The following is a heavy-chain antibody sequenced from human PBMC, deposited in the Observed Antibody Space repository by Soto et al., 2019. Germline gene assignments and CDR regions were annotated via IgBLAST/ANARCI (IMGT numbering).Heavy chain of an antibody. J-gene: IGHJ4*02. CDR1: GGSFSSCA. Sequence: TSVEVSCKECGGSFSSCAMSWVRQAHGQGLEWMGGIIPIFGTANYAQKFQGRVTITADKSTSTAYMELSSLRSEDTAVYYCARHADYYDSSGYSDYWGQGTLVTVFS. D-gene: IGHD3-22*01. V-gene: IGHV1-69*06. CDR3: ARHADYYDSSGYSDY. CDR2: IIPIFGTA.